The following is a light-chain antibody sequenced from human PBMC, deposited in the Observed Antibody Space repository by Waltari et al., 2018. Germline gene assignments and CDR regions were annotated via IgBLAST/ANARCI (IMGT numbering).Light chain of an antibody. V-gene: IGKV1-39*01. CDR3: LQSYTAPHT. CDR2: ASS. CDR1: QSINRY. Sequence: DIQMTQSPSSLSASVGDRVTIPCRASQSINRYLSWYQQKPGEAPKLLTYASSTLQSGVPSRFSGSGYGADFTLTISRLQPEDFATYCCLQSYTAPHTFGQGTKLEI. J-gene: IGKJ2*01.